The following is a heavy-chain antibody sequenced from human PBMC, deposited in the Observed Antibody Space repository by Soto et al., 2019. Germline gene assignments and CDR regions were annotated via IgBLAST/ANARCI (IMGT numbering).Heavy chain of an antibody. J-gene: IGHJ5*02. D-gene: IGHD6-6*01. Sequence: GASVKVSCKASGYTFTTYGINWVRQAPGQGLEWVGWISAYNGITRYSEKLQGRVTMTTDTSTSTAYMDLRSLTSDDTAVYYCAGHQVAVRPGWFGPWGQGALVTVSS. CDR2: ISAYNGIT. V-gene: IGHV1-18*04. CDR3: AGHQVAVRPGWFGP. CDR1: GYTFTTYG.